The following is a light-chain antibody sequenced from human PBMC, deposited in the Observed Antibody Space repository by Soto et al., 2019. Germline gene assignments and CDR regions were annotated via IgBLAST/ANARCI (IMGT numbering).Light chain of an antibody. CDR3: QQSYSIFWT. CDR1: QDLRSA. J-gene: IGKJ1*01. Sequence: IQLTQSPSSLSASGGDRVTFTCRESQDLRSALGWYQQKPGKAPKLLIYAASSLRSGVPSRFSGSGSWTDFTLTISSLQPEDFATYYCQQSYSIFWTFGQGPKV. V-gene: IGKV1-39*01. CDR2: AAS.